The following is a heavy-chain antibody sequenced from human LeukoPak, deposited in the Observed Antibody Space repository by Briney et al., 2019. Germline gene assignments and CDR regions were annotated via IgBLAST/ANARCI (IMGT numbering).Heavy chain of an antibody. CDR3: ARQGDTGWFDP. Sequence: GSLRLSCVPSGFTFSSFAMTWVRQAPGKGLEWVSSISGSGGTTYYADSIKGRFTISRDSSKNMLYLQMNRLRAEDTAVYYCARQGDTGWFDPWGQGTLVTVSS. CDR1: GFTFSSFA. CDR2: ISGSGGTT. J-gene: IGHJ5*02. D-gene: IGHD2-8*02. V-gene: IGHV3-23*01.